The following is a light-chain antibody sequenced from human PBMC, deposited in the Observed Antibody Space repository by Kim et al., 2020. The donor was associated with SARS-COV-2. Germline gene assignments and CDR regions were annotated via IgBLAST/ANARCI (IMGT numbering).Light chain of an antibody. Sequence: LSPGERATLPCRASQSVSSSYLAWYQQKPGQAPRLLIYGASSRATDIPDRFSGSGSGTDFTLTISRLEPEDFAVYYCQQYGSSPRSFGQGTKLEI. J-gene: IGKJ2*04. CDR1: QSVSSSY. CDR3: QQYGSSPRS. CDR2: GAS. V-gene: IGKV3-20*01.